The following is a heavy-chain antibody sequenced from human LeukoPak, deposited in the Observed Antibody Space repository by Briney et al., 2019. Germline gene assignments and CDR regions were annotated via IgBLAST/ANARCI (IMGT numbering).Heavy chain of an antibody. V-gene: IGHV3-21*04. CDR2: ISSSSSYI. CDR3: ARDVWFGELPFDY. Sequence: GSLRLSCAASGFTFSSYSMNWVRQAPGKGLEWVSSISSSSSYIYYADSVKGRFTISRDNAKNSLYLQMNSLRAEDTAVYYCARDVWFGELPFDYWGQGTLVTVSS. CDR1: GFTFSSYS. J-gene: IGHJ4*02. D-gene: IGHD3-10*01.